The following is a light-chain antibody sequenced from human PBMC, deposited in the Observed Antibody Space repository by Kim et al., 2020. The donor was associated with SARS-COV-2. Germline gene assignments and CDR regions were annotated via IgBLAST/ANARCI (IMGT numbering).Light chain of an antibody. J-gene: IGLJ3*02. V-gene: IGLV2-14*04. Sequence: GQSITISCSRTSCDVGGYNYYSWYQQHPGEPPNLMINDVSNRPSVVSNRFSGSKSGNTASLIISGLQADDDADYYCCSYTSSSTRVFGGGTKLTVL. CDR1: SCDVGGYNY. CDR3: CSYTSSSTRV. CDR2: DVS.